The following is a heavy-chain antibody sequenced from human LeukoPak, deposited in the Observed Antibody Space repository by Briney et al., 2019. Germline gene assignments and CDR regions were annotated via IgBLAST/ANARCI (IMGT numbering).Heavy chain of an antibody. J-gene: IGHJ4*02. D-gene: IGHD3-22*01. CDR2: IYYSGST. CDR3: ARDPTDYYDSSGQRPYYFDY. CDR1: GYSISSGYY. V-gene: IGHV4-61*01. Sequence: SETLSLTCTVSGYSISSGYYWSWIRQPPGKGLEWIGYIYYSGSTNYNPSLKSRVTISVDTSKNQFSLKLSSVTAADTAVYYCARDPTDYYDSSGQRPYYFDYWGQGTLVTVSS.